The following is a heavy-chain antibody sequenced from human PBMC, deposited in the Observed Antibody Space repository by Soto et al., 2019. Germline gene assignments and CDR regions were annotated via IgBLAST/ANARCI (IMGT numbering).Heavy chain of an antibody. CDR1: GFTFSSYA. CDR2: ISGSGGST. D-gene: IGHD2-15*01. V-gene: IGHV3-23*01. CDR3: AKDPCSGGSCYSFPEYFQH. Sequence: GGSLRLSCAASGFTFSSYAMSWVRQAPGKGLEWVSAISGSGGSTYYADSVKGRFTISRDNSKNTLYLQMNSLRAEDTAVYYCAKDPCSGGSCYSFPEYFQHWGQGTLVTVSS. J-gene: IGHJ1*01.